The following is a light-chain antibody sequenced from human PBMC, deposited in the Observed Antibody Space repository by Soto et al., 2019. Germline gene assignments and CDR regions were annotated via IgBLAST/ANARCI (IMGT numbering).Light chain of an antibody. CDR1: QSVSNY. J-gene: IGKJ4*01. Sequence: EIVLTQSPATLSLSPGEKATLSCRASQSVSNYLAWYQQKPGQAPRLLIYDASTRATGIPARFSGSGSGTAFTLTISSLESEDFAVYYWQQRSNWPPLTFGGGTKVEIK. CDR2: DAS. V-gene: IGKV3-11*01. CDR3: QQRSNWPPLT.